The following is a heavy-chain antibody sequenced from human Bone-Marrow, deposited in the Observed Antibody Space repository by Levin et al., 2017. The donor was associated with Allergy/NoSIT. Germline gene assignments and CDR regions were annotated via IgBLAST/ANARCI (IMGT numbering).Heavy chain of an antibody. Sequence: GGSLRLSCAASGFIFSSSATSWVRQAPGKGLEWVSSISGSDDSTYYTDSVKGRLTISRDNSKNTIYLQMKSLRAADTAVYYCAKVRRGLDALDIWGQGTMVTVSS. CDR2: ISGSDDST. J-gene: IGHJ3*02. D-gene: IGHD3/OR15-3a*01. V-gene: IGHV3-23*01. CDR3: AKVRRGLDALDI. CDR1: GFIFSSSA.